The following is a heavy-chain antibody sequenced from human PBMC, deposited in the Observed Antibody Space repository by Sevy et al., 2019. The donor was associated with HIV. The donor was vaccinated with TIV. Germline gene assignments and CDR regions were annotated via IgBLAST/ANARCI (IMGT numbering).Heavy chain of an antibody. CDR1: GFTFTYAW. J-gene: IGHJ6*02. Sequence: GGSLRLSCAASGFTFTYAWMTWVRQAPGKGLEWLGRIKSKADGGTIDYAAPVKGRFTISRDDSKNTLYLQMNSLKTEDTGMYYCSTDPIILLLVTDGMDVWGRGTTVTVSS. CDR3: STDPIILLLVTDGMDV. V-gene: IGHV3-15*01. CDR2: IKSKADGGTI. D-gene: IGHD2-8*02.